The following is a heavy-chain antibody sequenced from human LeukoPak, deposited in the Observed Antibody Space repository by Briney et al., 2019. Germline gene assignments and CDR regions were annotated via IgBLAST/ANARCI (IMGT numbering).Heavy chain of an antibody. CDR3: AREHSWDANWFDP. V-gene: IGHV1-2*02. J-gene: IGHJ5*02. Sequence: GASVKVSCKASGYTFTDYYMHWVRQAPGQGLEWMGWINPNSGGTNYTQKFRGRVTMTRDTSISTAYMELSRLRSDDTAVYYCAREHSWDANWFDPWGQGTLVTVSS. D-gene: IGHD1-26*01. CDR2: INPNSGGT. CDR1: GYTFTDYY.